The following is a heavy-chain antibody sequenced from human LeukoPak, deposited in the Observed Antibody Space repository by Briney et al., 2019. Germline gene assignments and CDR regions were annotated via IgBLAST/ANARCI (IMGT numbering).Heavy chain of an antibody. V-gene: IGHV3-9*01. CDR3: AKGGVVVPAALFDP. D-gene: IGHD2-2*01. CDR2: ISWNSGSI. J-gene: IGHJ5*02. Sequence: PGGSLRLSCAASGFTFDDYAMHWVRQAPGKGLEWVSGISWNSGSIGYADSVKGRFTISRDNAKNSLYLQMNSLRAEDTALYYCAKGGVVVPAALFDPWGQGTLVTVSS. CDR1: GFTFDDYA.